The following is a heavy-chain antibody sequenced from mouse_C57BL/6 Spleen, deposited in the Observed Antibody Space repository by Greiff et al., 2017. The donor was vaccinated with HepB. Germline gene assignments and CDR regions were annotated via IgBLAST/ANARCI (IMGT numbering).Heavy chain of an antibody. V-gene: IGHV1-9*01. CDR1: GYTFTGYW. CDR2: ILPGSGST. Sequence: QVQLQQSGAELMKPGASVKLSCKATGYTFTGYWIEWVKQRPGHGLEWIGEILPGSGSTNYNEKFKGKATFTADTSSNTAYMQLSSLTTEDSAIYYCANLFITTVEGFYFDYWGQGTTLTVSS. J-gene: IGHJ2*01. D-gene: IGHD1-1*01. CDR3: ANLFITTVEGFYFDY.